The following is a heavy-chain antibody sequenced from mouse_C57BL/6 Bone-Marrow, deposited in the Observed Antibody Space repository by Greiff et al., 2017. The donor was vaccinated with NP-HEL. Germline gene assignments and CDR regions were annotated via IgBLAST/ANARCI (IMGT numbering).Heavy chain of an antibody. D-gene: IGHD1-1*01. Sequence: QVQLQQSGAELVRPGTSVKMSCKASGYTFTNYWIGWAKQRPGHGLEWIGDIYPGGGYTNYNEKFKGKATLTADKSSSTAYMQFSSLTSEDSAIYYCARGDYGSSHGFAYWGQGTLVTVSA. V-gene: IGHV1-63*01. CDR3: ARGDYGSSHGFAY. CDR2: IYPGGGYT. CDR1: GYTFTNYW. J-gene: IGHJ3*01.